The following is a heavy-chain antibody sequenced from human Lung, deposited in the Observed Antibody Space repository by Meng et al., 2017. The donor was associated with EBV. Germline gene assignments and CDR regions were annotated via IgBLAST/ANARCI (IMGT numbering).Heavy chain of an antibody. CDR3: ARGYKGGY. Sequence: QVRLVESGGGVVQPGRSLRLSCAASGFTFSSYAMHWVRQAPGKGLEWVAVISYDGSNKYYADSVKGRFTISRDNSKNTLYLQMNSLRAEDTAVYYCARGYKGGYWGQGTLVTVSS. CDR2: ISYDGSNK. J-gene: IGHJ4*02. CDR1: GFTFSSYA. V-gene: IGHV3-30-3*01. D-gene: IGHD5-18*01.